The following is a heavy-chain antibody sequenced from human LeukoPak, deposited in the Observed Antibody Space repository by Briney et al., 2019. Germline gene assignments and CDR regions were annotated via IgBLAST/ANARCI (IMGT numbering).Heavy chain of an antibody. Sequence: ASVKVSCKVSGHTLTELSMHWVRQAPRKGLEWMGGFDPEDGETIYAQKFQGRVTMTEDTSTDTAYMELSSLRSEDTAVYYCATALIAAAGTGWLFWGQGTLVTVSS. D-gene: IGHD6-13*01. CDR2: FDPEDGET. CDR1: GHTLTELS. J-gene: IGHJ4*02. V-gene: IGHV1-24*01. CDR3: ATALIAAAGTGWLF.